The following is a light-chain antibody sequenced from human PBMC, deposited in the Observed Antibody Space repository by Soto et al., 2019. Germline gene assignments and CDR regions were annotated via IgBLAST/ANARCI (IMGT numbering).Light chain of an antibody. J-gene: IGLJ1*01. CDR2: DVS. Sequence: LTQPASVSGSPGQSITISCTGTSSDVGGYNYVSWYQHHPGKAPKLMIYDVSNRPSGVSNRFSGSKSGNTASLTISGLQPEDEADYYCSSYTTSNTRQIVFGTGTKLTVL. CDR1: SSDVGGYNY. CDR3: SSYTTSNTRQIV. V-gene: IGLV2-14*03.